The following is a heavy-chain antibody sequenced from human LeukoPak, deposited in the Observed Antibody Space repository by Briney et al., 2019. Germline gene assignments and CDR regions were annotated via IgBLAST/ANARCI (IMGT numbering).Heavy chain of an antibody. CDR1: GGSVSSGSYY. CDR2: IYYSGST. J-gene: IGHJ2*01. V-gene: IGHV4-61*01. D-gene: IGHD5-18*01. CDR3: ARELAGIQLWLYLDL. Sequence: KASETLSLTCTVSGGSVSSGSYYWSWIRQPPGKGLEWIGYIYYSGSTNYNPSLKSRVTISVDTSKNQFSLKLSSVTAADTAVYYCARELAGIQLWLYLDLWGRGTLVTVSS.